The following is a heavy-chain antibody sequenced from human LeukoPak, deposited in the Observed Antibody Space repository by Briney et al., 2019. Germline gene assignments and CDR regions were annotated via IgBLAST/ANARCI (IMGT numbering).Heavy chain of an antibody. CDR2: ISWNSGSI. CDR1: GFTFSDYY. CDR3: AKVGLRPRAFDI. J-gene: IGHJ3*02. Sequence: GGSLRLSCAASGFTFSDYYMSWIRQAPGKGLEWVSGISWNSGSIGYADSVKGRFTISRDNAKNSLYLQMNSLRAEDTALYYCAKVGLRPRAFDIWGQGTMVTVSS. D-gene: IGHD5/OR15-5a*01. V-gene: IGHV3-9*01.